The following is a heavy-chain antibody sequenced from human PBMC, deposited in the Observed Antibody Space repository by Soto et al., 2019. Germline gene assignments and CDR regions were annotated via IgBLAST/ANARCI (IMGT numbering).Heavy chain of an antibody. CDR1: GFTFSNAW. J-gene: IGHJ4*02. Sequence: EVQLVESGGGLVKPGGSLRLSCAASGFTFSNAWMSWVRQAPGKGLEWVGRIKSKTDGGPTDYAAPVKGRFTISRDDSKNTLFLQMNSLKTEDTAVYYCTTEGGRGGLWGQGTLVTVSS. CDR2: IKSKTDGGPT. D-gene: IGHD2-15*01. CDR3: TTEGGRGGL. V-gene: IGHV3-15*01.